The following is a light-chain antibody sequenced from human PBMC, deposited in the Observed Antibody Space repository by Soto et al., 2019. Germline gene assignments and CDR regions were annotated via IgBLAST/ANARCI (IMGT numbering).Light chain of an antibody. CDR1: QSVSSY. J-gene: IGKJ3*01. CDR3: QQYGSSLLA. V-gene: IGKV3-20*01. Sequence: EIVLTQFPGTLSLSPGERATLSCRASQSVSSYLAWYQQKPGQAPRLLIYGASSRATGIPDRFSGSGSGTDFTLTISRLEPEDFAVYYCQQYGSSLLAFGPGTKVDIK. CDR2: GAS.